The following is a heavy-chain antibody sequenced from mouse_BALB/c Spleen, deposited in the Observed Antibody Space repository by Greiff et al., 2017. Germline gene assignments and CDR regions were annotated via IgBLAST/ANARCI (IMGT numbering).Heavy chain of an antibody. CDR3: AREDFYGSSGMDY. J-gene: IGHJ4*01. Sequence: QVQLKQSGPGLVAPSQSLSITCTVSGFSLTSYGVHWVRQPPGKGLEWLGVIWAGGSTNYNSALMSRLSISKDNSKSQVFLKMNSLQTDDTAMYYSAREDFYGSSGMDYWGQGTSVTVSS. CDR1: GFSLTSYG. V-gene: IGHV2-9*02. CDR2: IWAGGST. D-gene: IGHD1-1*01.